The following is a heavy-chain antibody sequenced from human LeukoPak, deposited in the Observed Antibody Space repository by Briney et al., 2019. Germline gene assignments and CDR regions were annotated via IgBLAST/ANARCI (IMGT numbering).Heavy chain of an antibody. CDR1: GGTFSSYA. CDR2: IIPIFGTA. V-gene: IGHV1-69*13. Sequence: SVKVSCKASGGTFSSYAISWVRQAPGQGLEWMGRIIPIFGTANYAQKFQGRVTITADESTSTAYMELSSLRSEDTAVYYCARGRKELRYYYYYYYMDVWGKGTTVTVSS. CDR3: ARGRKELRYYYYYYYMDV. J-gene: IGHJ6*03. D-gene: IGHD1-7*01.